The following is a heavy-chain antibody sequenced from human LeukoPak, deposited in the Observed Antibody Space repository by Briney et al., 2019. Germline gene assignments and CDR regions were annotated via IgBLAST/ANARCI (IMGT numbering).Heavy chain of an antibody. V-gene: IGHV1-24*01. CDR3: ATETNVDTAMTD. Sequence: ASVKVSCKASGYTLTELSMHWVRQAPGKGLEWMGGFDPEDGETIYAQKFQGRVTMTEDTSTDTAYMELSSLRSEDTAVYYCATETNVDTAMTDWGQGTLVTVSS. J-gene: IGHJ4*02. D-gene: IGHD5-18*01. CDR1: GYTLTELS. CDR2: FDPEDGET.